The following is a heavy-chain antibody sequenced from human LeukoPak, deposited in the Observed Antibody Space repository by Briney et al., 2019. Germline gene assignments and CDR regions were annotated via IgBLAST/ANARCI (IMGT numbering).Heavy chain of an antibody. J-gene: IGHJ3*02. V-gene: IGHV3-30-3*01. D-gene: IGHD3-22*01. CDR3: ARDRPYYYDSSGYYLAGAFDI. CDR2: ISYDGSNK. CDR1: GFTFSSYA. Sequence: PGRSLRLSCAASGFTFSSYAMHWVRQAPGKGLEWVAVISYDGSNKYYADSVKGRFTISRDNSKSTLYLQMNSLRAEDTAVYYCARDRPYYYDSSGYYLAGAFDIWGQGTMATVSS.